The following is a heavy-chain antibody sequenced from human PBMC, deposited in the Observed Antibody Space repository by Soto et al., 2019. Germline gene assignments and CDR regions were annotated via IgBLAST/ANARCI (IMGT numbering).Heavy chain of an antibody. CDR2: VSGSGGTI. CDR1: GLTFRSYC. V-gene: IGHV3-23*01. CDR3: APQGVGATGYVY. D-gene: IGHD1-26*01. J-gene: IGHJ4*02. Sequence: PAGPLRVTCATSGLTFRSYCMSLVRRAPGEGLEWFSSVSGSGGTIIYADSVKGRFNISRDSAKNSLYLQMNSLRAEDTAMYYCAPQGVGATGYVYWGQGTLVTVSS.